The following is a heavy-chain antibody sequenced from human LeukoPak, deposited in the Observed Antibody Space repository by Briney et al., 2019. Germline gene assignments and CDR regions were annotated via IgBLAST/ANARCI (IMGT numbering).Heavy chain of an antibody. D-gene: IGHD3-22*01. V-gene: IGHV1-46*01. J-gene: IGHJ4*02. Sequence: ASVKVSCKASGYTFTSYYMHWVRQAPGQGLEWMGVINPSGGTTSYAQKFRGRVTMTRDTSTSTVYMELSNLRSDDTAVYYCARGSTPSYYYDSSGHFDYWGQGTLVTVSS. CDR3: ARGSTPSYYYDSSGHFDY. CDR1: GYTFTSYY. CDR2: INPSGGTT.